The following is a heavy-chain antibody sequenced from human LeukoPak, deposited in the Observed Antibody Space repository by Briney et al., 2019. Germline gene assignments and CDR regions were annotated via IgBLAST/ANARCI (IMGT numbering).Heavy chain of an antibody. D-gene: IGHD3-16*01. Sequence: GGSLRLSCVASGFTFSSHAMSWVRQAPGGGREWVSSLSGSGSSRYSADSVKGRFTISRDNSKNTLFLQMNSLRAEDTAAYYCANHPGGALNIWGQGTMVTVSS. CDR2: LSGSGSSR. CDR3: ANHPGGALNI. V-gene: IGHV3-23*01. J-gene: IGHJ3*02. CDR1: GFTFSSHA.